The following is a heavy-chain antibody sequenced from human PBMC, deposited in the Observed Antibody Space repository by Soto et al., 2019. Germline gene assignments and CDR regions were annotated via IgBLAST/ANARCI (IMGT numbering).Heavy chain of an antibody. CDR2: ISYDGSNK. V-gene: IGHV3-30*18. D-gene: IGHD2-2*01. CDR1: GFTFSSYG. CDR3: AKSLGDRVSAAMAPGYYYYMDV. Sequence: GGSLRLSCAASGFTFSSYGMHWVRQAPGKGLEWVAVISYDGSNKYYADSVKGRFTISRDNSKNTLYLQMNSLRAEDTAVYYCAKSLGDRVSAAMAPGYYYYMDVWGKGTTVTVSS. J-gene: IGHJ6*03.